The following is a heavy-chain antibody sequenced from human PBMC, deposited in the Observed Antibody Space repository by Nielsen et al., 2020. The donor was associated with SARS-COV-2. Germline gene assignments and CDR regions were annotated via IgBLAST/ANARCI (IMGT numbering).Heavy chain of an antibody. D-gene: IGHD2-2*01. CDR3: ARVKGTYCSSTSCSYYYYGMDV. CDR2: ISYDGSNK. CDR1: GFTFSSYA. J-gene: IGHJ6*02. Sequence: GSLRLSCAASGFTFSSYAMHWVRQAPGKGLEWVAVISYDGSNKYYADSVKGRFTISRDNSKNTLYLQMNSLRAEDTAVYYCARVKGTYCSSTSCSYYYYGMDVWGQGTTVTVSS. V-gene: IGHV3-30*04.